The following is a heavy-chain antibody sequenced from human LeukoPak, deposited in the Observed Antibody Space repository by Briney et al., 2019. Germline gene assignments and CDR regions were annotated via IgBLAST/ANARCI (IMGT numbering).Heavy chain of an antibody. CDR2: ISYDGSNK. CDR1: GFTFGSYG. Sequence: PGGSLRLSCAASGFTFGSYGMHWVRQAPGKGLEWVAVISYDGSNKYYADSVKGRFTISRDNSKNTLYLQMNSLRAEDTAVYYCAKDFTISGGDYWGQGTLVTVSS. V-gene: IGHV3-30*18. J-gene: IGHJ4*02. CDR3: AKDFTISGGDY. D-gene: IGHD3-3*01.